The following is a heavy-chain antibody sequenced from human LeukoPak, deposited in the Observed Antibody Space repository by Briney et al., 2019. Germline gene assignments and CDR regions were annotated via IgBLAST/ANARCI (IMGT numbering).Heavy chain of an antibody. V-gene: IGHV3-30*18. CDR1: GFTFSSYG. Sequence: GGSLRLSCAASGFTFSSYGMHWVRQAPGQGLEWVAVISYDGSNKYYADSVKGRFTISRDNSKNTLYMQMNSLRAEDTAVYYCAKGGPYYYDSSGYYSVDYFDYWGQGTLVTVSS. D-gene: IGHD3-22*01. CDR2: ISYDGSNK. J-gene: IGHJ4*02. CDR3: AKGGPYYYDSSGYYSVDYFDY.